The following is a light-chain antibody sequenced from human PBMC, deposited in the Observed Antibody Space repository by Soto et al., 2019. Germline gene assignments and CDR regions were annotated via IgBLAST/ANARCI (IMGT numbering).Light chain of an antibody. Sequence: VLTQSPATLSLSPGERATLSCRASQSVSINLAWYQQKPGQAPRLLIYDASNRATGVPARFTGSGSGTAFTLTISSLVPEDFAVYYCQQRSHWPPWTFGQGTKVEIK. J-gene: IGKJ1*01. CDR1: QSVSIN. V-gene: IGKV3-11*01. CDR2: DAS. CDR3: QQRSHWPPWT.